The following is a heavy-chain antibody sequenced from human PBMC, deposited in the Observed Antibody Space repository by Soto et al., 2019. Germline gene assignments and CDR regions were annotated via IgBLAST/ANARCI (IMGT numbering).Heavy chain of an antibody. V-gene: IGHV3-23*01. J-gene: IGHJ6*01. CDR1: GFTFSRYA. CDR2: SSGSGSST. D-gene: IGHD4-4*01. CDR3: AKPHVYSTPQHHYGMDV. Sequence: GGSMRLSCAASGFTFSRYAMAWVRQAPGKGLEWVSSSSGSGSSTYYADSVKGRFTISRDNSKNTLYLQMNSLRAEDTAVYYCAKPHVYSTPQHHYGMDVWGQGTTVTVSS.